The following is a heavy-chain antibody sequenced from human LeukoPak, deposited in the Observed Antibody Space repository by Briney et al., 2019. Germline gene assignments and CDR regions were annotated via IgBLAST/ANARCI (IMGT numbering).Heavy chain of an antibody. CDR3: AKAVDLATISVDI. Sequence: GGSLRLSCAASGFTFDSYGMNWVRQASGKGLEWVSGISGSGVYTYYADSVKGRFTISRDNSKNTLYLVMNSLRVDDTAVYYCAKAVDLATISVDIWGQGTMVTVSS. CDR2: ISGSGVYT. D-gene: IGHD5-24*01. V-gene: IGHV3-23*01. J-gene: IGHJ3*02. CDR1: GFTFDSYG.